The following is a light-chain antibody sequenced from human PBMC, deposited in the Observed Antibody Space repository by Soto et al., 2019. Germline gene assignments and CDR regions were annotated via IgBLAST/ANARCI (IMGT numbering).Light chain of an antibody. V-gene: IGLV2-8*01. CDR1: SSDVGGYNY. Sequence: QSALTQPPSASGSPGQSVTIPCIGTSSDVGGYNYVSWYQQHPGKAPKLMIYEVSKRPSGVPDRFSGSKSGNTASLPVPGLQPGDEAAYYCSSYAASNNLGVFGGGTTLTVL. CDR3: SSYAASNNLGV. CDR2: EVS. J-gene: IGLJ2*01.